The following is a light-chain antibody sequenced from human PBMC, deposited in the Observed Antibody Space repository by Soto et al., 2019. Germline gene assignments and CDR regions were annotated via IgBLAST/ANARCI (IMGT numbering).Light chain of an antibody. CDR3: SSYAGSNNLI. CDR1: SSDLGAYDF. V-gene: IGLV2-8*01. Sequence: QSALTQPPSASGSPEQSVTISCTGTSSDLGAYDFVSWYQQHPGKAPKLMIYEVSKRPSGVPDRFSGSKSGNTASLTVTGLQAEDEANYYCSSYAGSNNLIFGGGTKLTVL. J-gene: IGLJ2*01. CDR2: EVS.